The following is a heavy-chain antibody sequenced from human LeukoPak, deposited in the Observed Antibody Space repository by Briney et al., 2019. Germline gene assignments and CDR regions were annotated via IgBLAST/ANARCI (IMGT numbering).Heavy chain of an antibody. J-gene: IGHJ4*02. Sequence: GGSLRLSCAASGFTFSSYDMGWVRQAPGKGLEWVSAISDSGTSTYFADSVKGLFTISRDNFKNTLHLQMKSLRGEYTAVYYCAKDSRRTSGWYYFDYWGQGTLVSVSS. V-gene: IGHV3-23*01. CDR3: AKDSRRTSGWYYFDY. D-gene: IGHD6-19*01. CDR1: GFTFSSYD. CDR2: ISDSGTST.